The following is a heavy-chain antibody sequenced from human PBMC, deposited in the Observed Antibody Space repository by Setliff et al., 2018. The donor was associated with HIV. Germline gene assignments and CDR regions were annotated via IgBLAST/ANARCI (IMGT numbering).Heavy chain of an antibody. D-gene: IGHD6-13*01. CDR3: ARIDGEAADTNY. CDR1: GGSISSGYY. J-gene: IGHJ4*02. V-gene: IGHV4-38-2*02. CDR2: IYHTGST. Sequence: PSETLSLTCTVPGGSISSGYYWGWVRQPPGKGLEWIGSIYHTGSTYYNPSLKGRVTISVDTSKNQFSLKLTSLTAADTAVYYCARIDGEAADTNYWGQGTLVTVSS.